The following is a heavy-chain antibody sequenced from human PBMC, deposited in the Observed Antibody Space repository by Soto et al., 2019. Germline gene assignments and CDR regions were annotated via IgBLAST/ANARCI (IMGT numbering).Heavy chain of an antibody. CDR3: VSLPTVTGGW. V-gene: IGHV3-33*01. D-gene: IGHD4-17*01. J-gene: IGHJ4*02. CDR2: IWYDGSKK. CDR1: GFTFSTYG. Sequence: QVQLVESGGGVVQPGRSLRLSCAASGFTFSTYGMNWVRQAPGKGLEWVAVIWYDGSKKYYADSVKGRFTIFRDNSKNTLYLQMDSLRAEDTAVYYCVSLPTVTGGWWGQGTLVTVSS.